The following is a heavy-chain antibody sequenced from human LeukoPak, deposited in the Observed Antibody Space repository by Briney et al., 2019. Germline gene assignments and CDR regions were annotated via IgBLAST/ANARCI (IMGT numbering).Heavy chain of an antibody. CDR1: GFTFRSYG. Sequence: GGSLRLSCAASGFTFRSYGMNWVRQAPGKGLEWVSIISAGGDVTYYADSVKGRFTISRDNSKNTLYLQMHSLRAEDTAIYYCAKSGTTSFTRYLDYWGQGTLVTVSS. CDR3: AKSGTTSFTRYLDY. CDR2: ISAGGDVT. J-gene: IGHJ4*02. D-gene: IGHD1-7*01. V-gene: IGHV3-23*01.